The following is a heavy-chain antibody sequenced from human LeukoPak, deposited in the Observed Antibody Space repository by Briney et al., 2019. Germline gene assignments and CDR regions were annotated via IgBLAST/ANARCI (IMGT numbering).Heavy chain of an antibody. V-gene: IGHV5-51*01. J-gene: IGHJ4*02. Sequence: GESLKISCKGSGYSFTSYWIGWVRQMPGKGMEWMGIIYPGDSDTRYSPSFQGQVTISADKSISTAYLQWSSLKASDTAMYYCARQVSRSSSPRIFDYWGQGTLVTVSS. CDR2: IYPGDSDT. CDR1: GYSFTSYW. D-gene: IGHD6-6*01. CDR3: ARQVSRSSSPRIFDY.